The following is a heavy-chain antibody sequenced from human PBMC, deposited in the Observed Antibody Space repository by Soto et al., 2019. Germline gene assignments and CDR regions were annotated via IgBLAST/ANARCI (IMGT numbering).Heavy chain of an antibody. D-gene: IGHD2-2*01. Sequence: PSETLSLTCTVSGGSISPYYWSWIRQPPGKGLEWIGYIFYSGSTNYNPSLKSRVTISVDTSKNQFSLKLSSVTAADTAVYYCARERYCSSSSCRNFDYRGQRTLVTGSS. V-gene: IGHV4-59*01. J-gene: IGHJ4*02. CDR2: IFYSGST. CDR3: ARERYCSSSSCRNFDY. CDR1: GGSISPYY.